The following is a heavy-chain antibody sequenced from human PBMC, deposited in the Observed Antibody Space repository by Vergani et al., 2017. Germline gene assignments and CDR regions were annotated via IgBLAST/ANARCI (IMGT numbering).Heavy chain of an antibody. J-gene: IGHJ6*03. Sequence: EVQLVESGGGLDQPGGSLRLSCAASGFTFSSYWMSWVRQAPGKGLEWVANIKQDGSEKYYLEAVKGRFTISRDNDKNSLYLQMNSLRAEDTAVYYCARGGYGPVLAVAATFYYYYMDVWGKGP. V-gene: IGHV3-7*01. CDR3: ARGGYGPVLAVAATFYYYYMDV. D-gene: IGHD2-15*01. CDR1: GFTFSSYW. CDR2: IKQDGSEK.